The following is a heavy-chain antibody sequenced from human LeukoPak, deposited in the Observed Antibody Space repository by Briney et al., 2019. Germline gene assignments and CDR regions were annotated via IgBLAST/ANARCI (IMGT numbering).Heavy chain of an antibody. D-gene: IGHD3-16*01. Sequence: GGSLRLSCAASGFTFSSYGMHWVRQAPGKGLEWVAVISYDGSNKYYADSVKGRFTISRDNSKNSLYLQMNSLRAEDTAVYYCARDSVGVSGSFASFDIWGQGTMVTVSS. J-gene: IGHJ3*02. CDR2: ISYDGSNK. V-gene: IGHV3-30*03. CDR3: ARDSVGVSGSFASFDI. CDR1: GFTFSSYG.